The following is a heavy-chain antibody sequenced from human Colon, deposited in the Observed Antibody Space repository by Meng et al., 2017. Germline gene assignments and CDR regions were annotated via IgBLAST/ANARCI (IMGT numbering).Heavy chain of an antibody. D-gene: IGHD7-27*01. V-gene: IGHV4-61*01. CDR3: ARDNWGSLDY. CDR2: GST. CDR1: GASVSDTNYA. Sequence: VEIPESGPGLVRPSETLSLTCTVSGASVSDTNYAWSWIRQPPGKGLEWIGYGSTNHNPSLKSRVTISVDTSKNQFSLTLNSVTAADTAVYYCARDNWGSLDYWGQGTLVTVSS. J-gene: IGHJ4*02.